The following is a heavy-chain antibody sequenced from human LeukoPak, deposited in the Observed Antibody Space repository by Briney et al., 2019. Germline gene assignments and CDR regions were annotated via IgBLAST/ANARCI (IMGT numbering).Heavy chain of an antibody. CDR1: GGSFSGYY. D-gene: IGHD2-21*02. J-gene: IGHJ3*02. CDR2: INHSGST. Sequence: SETLSLTCAVYGGSFSGYYWSWIRQPPGKGLEWIGEINHSGSTNYNPSLKSRVTISVDTSKNQFSLKLSSVTAADTAVYYCAKTIVVVTASAFDIWGQGTMVTVSS. CDR3: AKTIVVVTASAFDI. V-gene: IGHV4-34*01.